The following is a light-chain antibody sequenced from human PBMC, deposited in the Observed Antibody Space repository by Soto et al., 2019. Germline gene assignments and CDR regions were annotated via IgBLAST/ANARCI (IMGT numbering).Light chain of an antibody. Sequence: IQLTQSPSSLSASVGDRVTITCRASQGINTFLAWYQQKPGKAPKLLIYAASTLQSGVPSRFSGSGSGTDFTLTIDSLQPEDFATYYCLQDFSFPLTFGGGTKVDIK. CDR3: LQDFSFPLT. V-gene: IGKV1-9*01. CDR2: AAS. CDR1: QGINTF. J-gene: IGKJ4*01.